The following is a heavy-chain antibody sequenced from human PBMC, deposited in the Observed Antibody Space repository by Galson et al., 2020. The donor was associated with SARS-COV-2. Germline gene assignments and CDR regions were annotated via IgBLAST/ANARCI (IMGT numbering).Heavy chain of an antibody. D-gene: IGHD3-9*01. Sequence: ASVKVSCKASGYTFTGYYMHWVRQAPGPGLEWMGWINPNSGGTNYAQKFQGRVTMTRDTSISTAYMELSRLRSDDTAVYYCARGTYDILTGYRADDAFDIWGQGTMVTVSS. CDR3: ARGTYDILTGYRADDAFDI. J-gene: IGHJ3*02. V-gene: IGHV1-2*02. CDR1: GYTFTGYY. CDR2: INPNSGGT.